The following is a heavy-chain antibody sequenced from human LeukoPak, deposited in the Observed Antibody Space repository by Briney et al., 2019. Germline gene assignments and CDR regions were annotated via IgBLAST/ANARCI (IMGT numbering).Heavy chain of an antibody. J-gene: IGHJ4*02. CDR3: AKAGSAVPIVVVPAAFDS. CDR2: VRARGGQP. CDR1: GLALSDYV. V-gene: IGHV3-23*01. Sequence: RRSLRLYRAGSGLALSDYVMTLVRQAPGKGLGLDSAVRARGGQPRYADSVKARFVISRDNLRNTVYLQMNILRVEDTAIYYCAKAGSAVPIVVVPAAFDSWGQGTLVTVSS. D-gene: IGHD2-21*01.